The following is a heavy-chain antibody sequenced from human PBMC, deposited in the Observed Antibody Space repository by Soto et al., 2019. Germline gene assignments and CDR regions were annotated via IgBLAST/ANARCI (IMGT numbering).Heavy chain of an antibody. Sequence: QVQLVQSGAEVKKPGSSVKVSCKDSGGTFSTYSMCWVRQAPGQGLEWMGRIIPMLGKANYAQRFQDRVTITADKSKATAYMELSSLRSGDTALYYCSIGSWSGEVFDIWGQGTMVTVSS. CDR1: GGTFSTYS. J-gene: IGHJ3*02. CDR2: IIPMLGKA. D-gene: IGHD4-17*01. CDR3: SIGSWSGEVFDI. V-gene: IGHV1-69*02.